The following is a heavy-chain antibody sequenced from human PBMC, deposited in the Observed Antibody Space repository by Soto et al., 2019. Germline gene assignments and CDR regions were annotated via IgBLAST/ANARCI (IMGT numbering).Heavy chain of an antibody. D-gene: IGHD3-10*01. CDR3: ARAITMVRGVIDQTQHYYTVV. J-gene: IGHJ6*03. V-gene: IGHV3-23*01. Sequence: GGSLRLSCAASGFTFGSYAMNWVRQAPGKGLEWVSAISGSGGSTYYVRSVEGRFPISRDNSKNTLYLQMTSLRAEDTAVYYCARAITMVRGVIDQTQHYYTVVWGKGTTVTVSS. CDR1: GFTFGSYA. CDR2: ISGSGGST.